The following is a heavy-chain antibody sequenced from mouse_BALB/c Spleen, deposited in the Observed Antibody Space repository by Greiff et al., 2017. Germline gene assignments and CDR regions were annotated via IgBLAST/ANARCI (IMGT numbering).Heavy chain of an antibody. CDR2: INPYNDGT. V-gene: IGHV1-14*01. CDR3: AREAYGNYGGAWFAY. CDR1: GYTFTSYV. J-gene: IGHJ3*01. D-gene: IGHD2-1*01. Sequence: LVESGPELVKPGASVKMSCKASGYTFTSYVMHWVKQKPGQGLEWIGYINPYNDGTKYNEKFKGKATLTSDKSSSTAYMELSSLTSEDSAVYYCAREAYGNYGGAWFAYWGQGTLVTVSA.